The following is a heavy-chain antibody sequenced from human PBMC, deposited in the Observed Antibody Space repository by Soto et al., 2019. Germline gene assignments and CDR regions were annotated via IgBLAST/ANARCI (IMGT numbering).Heavy chain of an antibody. Sequence: ESGGGLVKPGGSLRLSCAASGFTFSSYNMNWVRQAPGKGLEWVSSISSSSIYIYYADSLKGRFTISRDNAKDSLYLQMNSLRAEDTAVYYCARDDYGDYGGGYYFDYWGQGTLVTVSS. CDR3: ARDDYGDYGGGYYFDY. CDR1: GFTFSSYN. D-gene: IGHD4-17*01. CDR2: ISSSSIYI. V-gene: IGHV3-21*01. J-gene: IGHJ4*02.